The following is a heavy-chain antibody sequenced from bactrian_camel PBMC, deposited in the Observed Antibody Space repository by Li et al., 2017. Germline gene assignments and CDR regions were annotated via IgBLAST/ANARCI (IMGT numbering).Heavy chain of an antibody. V-gene: IGHV3S9*01. CDR1: ETGYC. J-gene: IGHJ4*01. Sequence: HVQLVESGGGSVQPGESLRLTCTFSETGYCMGWFRQPPGKDREGLANIDKDSMTYYAESVKGRFNISKDNAKNTLYLQMNGLKPEDTAMYYCAAVSKGRHCRLGLNLNFWGQGTQVTVS. CDR3: AAVSKGRHCRLGLNLNF. D-gene: IGHD3*01. CDR2: IDKDSMT.